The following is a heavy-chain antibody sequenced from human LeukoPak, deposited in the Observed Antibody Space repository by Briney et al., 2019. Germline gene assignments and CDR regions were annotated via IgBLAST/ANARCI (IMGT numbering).Heavy chain of an antibody. J-gene: IGHJ4*02. Sequence: ASVKVSCKASGYTFTSYDINWVRQATGQGLEWMGWMNPNSGNTGYAQKFQGRVTMTRNTSISTAYMELSSLRSEDTAVYYCARANCAVTESDFDYWGQGTLVTVSS. CDR3: ARANCAVTESDFDY. D-gene: IGHD2-21*01. V-gene: IGHV1-8*01. CDR2: MNPNSGNT. CDR1: GYTFTSYD.